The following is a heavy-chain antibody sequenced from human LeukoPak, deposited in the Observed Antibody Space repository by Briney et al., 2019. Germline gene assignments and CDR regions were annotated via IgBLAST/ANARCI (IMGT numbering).Heavy chain of an antibody. V-gene: IGHV3-48*03. Sequence: GGSLRLSCAASGFTFSSYEMNWVRQAPGKGLEWVSYISSSGSTIYYADSVKGRFTISRDNAKNSLYLQMNSLRAEDTAVYYCARVPRYDILTGYSPTDYWGQGTLVTVSS. J-gene: IGHJ4*02. CDR1: GFTFSSYE. CDR3: ARVPRYDILTGYSPTDY. D-gene: IGHD3-9*01. CDR2: ISSSGSTI.